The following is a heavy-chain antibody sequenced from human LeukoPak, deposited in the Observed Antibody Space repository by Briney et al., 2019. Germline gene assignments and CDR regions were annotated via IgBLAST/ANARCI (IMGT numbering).Heavy chain of an antibody. Sequence: GGSLRLSCAASGCSFSNCGMTWIRQAPGKGLEWVANIKQDGSEKFYVDSVKGRFTISRDNAKNSLYLQLNTLRAEDTAVYYCATNTVGYYYYMDVWGKGTTVTVSS. J-gene: IGHJ6*03. V-gene: IGHV3-7*01. CDR3: ATNTVGYYYYMDV. CDR2: IKQDGSEK. D-gene: IGHD4-17*01. CDR1: GCSFSNCG.